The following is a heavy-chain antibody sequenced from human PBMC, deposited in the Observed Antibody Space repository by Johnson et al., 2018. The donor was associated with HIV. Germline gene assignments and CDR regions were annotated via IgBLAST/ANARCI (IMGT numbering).Heavy chain of an antibody. V-gene: IGHV3-48*03. CDR3: ASKIVVVPGGVGTFDI. J-gene: IGHJ3*02. Sequence: VQLVESGGGVVQPGRSLRLSCAASGFSLSSYAMHWVRQAPGKGLEWVSYISSSGSTIYYAASVKGRFTISRDNAKNSLYLQMNSLRAEDTAVYYCASKIVVVPGGVGTFDIWGQGTMVTVSS. CDR1: GFSLSSYA. CDR2: ISSSGSTI. D-gene: IGHD3-22*01.